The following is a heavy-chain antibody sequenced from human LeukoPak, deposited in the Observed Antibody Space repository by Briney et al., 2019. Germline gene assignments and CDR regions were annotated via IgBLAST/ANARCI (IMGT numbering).Heavy chain of an antibody. D-gene: IGHD3-10*01. CDR1: GFTFGDYA. V-gene: IGHV3-48*03. J-gene: IGHJ4*02. CDR2: ISSSGSTI. CDR3: ARTYGSGSFLPYYFDY. Sequence: GGSLRLSCTASGFTFGDYAMNWVRQAPGKGLEWVSYISSSGSTIYYADSVKGRFTISRDNAKNSLYLQMNSLRAEDTAVYYCARTYGSGSFLPYYFDYWGQGTLVTVSS.